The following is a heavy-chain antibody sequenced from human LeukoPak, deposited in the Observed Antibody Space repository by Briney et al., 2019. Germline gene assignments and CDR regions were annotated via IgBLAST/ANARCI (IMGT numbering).Heavy chain of an antibody. CDR3: AKDEPRAGF. J-gene: IGHJ4*02. D-gene: IGHD6-25*01. CDR1: GFSFSSYA. CDR2: ISATGGTT. Sequence: GGSLRLSCAASGFSFSSYAVSWVRQAPGKGLEWVSTISATGGTTYYADSVKGRFTISRDNPKNTLYLQMNSLRAEDTAVYYCAKDEPRAGFWGQGTLVTVSS. V-gene: IGHV3-23*01.